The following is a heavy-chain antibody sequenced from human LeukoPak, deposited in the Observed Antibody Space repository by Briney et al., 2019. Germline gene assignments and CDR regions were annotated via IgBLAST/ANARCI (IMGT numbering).Heavy chain of an antibody. CDR2: IVVGSGNT. V-gene: IGHV1-58*01. D-gene: IGHD3-10*01. CDR3: VRDGEGVAISVNYWFDP. Sequence: GTSVKVSCKASGFTFTSSAVQWVRQARGQRLEWIGWIVVGSGNTNYAQKFQGRVTMTRDTSISTAYMELRSLRSEDTAVYYCVRDGEGVAISVNYWFDPWGQGTLVTVSS. CDR1: GFTFTSSA. J-gene: IGHJ5*02.